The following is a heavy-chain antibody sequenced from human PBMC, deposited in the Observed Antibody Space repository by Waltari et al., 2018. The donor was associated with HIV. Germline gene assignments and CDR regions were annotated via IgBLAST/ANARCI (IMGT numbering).Heavy chain of an antibody. CDR1: GFTFRSYA. V-gene: IGHV3-30-3*01. J-gene: IGHJ4*02. D-gene: IGHD5-12*01. Sequence: QVQLVESGGGVVQPGRSLRLSCAASGFTFRSYAMHWVRQAPGKGLVGMSGISYDGSKKDDADSLKGRFTISRDKSKNTLYLQMNSLRAGDTAVYSCARGGGYSSSYYFDYWGQGTLVTVSS. CDR3: ARGGGYSSSYYFDY. CDR2: ISYDGSKK.